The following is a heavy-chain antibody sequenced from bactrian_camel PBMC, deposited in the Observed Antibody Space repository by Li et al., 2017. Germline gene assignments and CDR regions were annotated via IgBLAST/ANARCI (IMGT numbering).Heavy chain of an antibody. Sequence: DVQLVESGGGSVQAGGSLRLSCAASGDTYVMGWFRQAPGKEREGVANIDGHDVARYADSVKGRFTISRDNVKFTLALQMNNLEPEDTGVYYCATDAADAKWTGCHPSRTYFDHWGQGTQVTVS. V-gene: IGHV3S44*01. CDR1: GDTYV. J-gene: IGHJ6*01. CDR3: ATDAADAKWTGCHPSRTYFDH. D-gene: IGHD3*01. CDR2: IDGHDVA.